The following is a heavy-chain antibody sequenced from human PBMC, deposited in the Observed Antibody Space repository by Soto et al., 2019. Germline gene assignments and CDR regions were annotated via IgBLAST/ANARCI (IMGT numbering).Heavy chain of an antibody. D-gene: IGHD4-17*01. CDR2: ISYDGSNK. CDR3: AKDSPNYGDYTLGWYFDL. CDR1: GFTFSSYR. J-gene: IGHJ2*01. Sequence: QVQLVESGGGVVQPGRSLRLSCAASGFTFSSYRMHWVRQAPGKGLEWVAVISYDGSNKYYADSVKGRFTISRDNSKNTLYLQMNSLRAEDTAVYYCAKDSPNYGDYTLGWYFDLWGRGTLVTVSS. V-gene: IGHV3-30*18.